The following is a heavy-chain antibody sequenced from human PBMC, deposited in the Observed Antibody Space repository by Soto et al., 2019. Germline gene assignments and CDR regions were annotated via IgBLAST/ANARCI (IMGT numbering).Heavy chain of an antibody. CDR1: GFSLTTSGVG. CDR2: IYWDDDK. J-gene: IGHJ3*02. CDR3: AHPAFDWYGDRGAFDI. Sequence: QITLKEAGPTLVKPTQTLTLTCTFSGFSLTTSGVGVGWVRQPPGKALEWLALIYWDDDKRYSPSLKSRLTITKDTSKNQVVLTMTNMDPVDTATYYCAHPAFDWYGDRGAFDIWGQGTMVTVSS. D-gene: IGHD3-9*01. V-gene: IGHV2-5*02.